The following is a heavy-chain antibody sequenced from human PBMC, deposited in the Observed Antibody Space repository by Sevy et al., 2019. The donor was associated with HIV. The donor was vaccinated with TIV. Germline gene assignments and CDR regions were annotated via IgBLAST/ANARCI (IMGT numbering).Heavy chain of an antibody. CDR3: TRYCSSSSCERTNWVDAFDI. CDR1: GFTFVDYA. J-gene: IGHJ3*02. D-gene: IGHD2-2*01. Sequence: GGSLRLSCTASGFTFVDYAMSWVRQAPGKGLEWVGFIRGKAYGGTIEYAASVKGRFTISRDDSKSIAYLQMNSLKTEDTAVYYCTRYCSSSSCERTNWVDAFDIWDQGTMVTVSS. V-gene: IGHV3-49*04. CDR2: IRGKAYGGTI.